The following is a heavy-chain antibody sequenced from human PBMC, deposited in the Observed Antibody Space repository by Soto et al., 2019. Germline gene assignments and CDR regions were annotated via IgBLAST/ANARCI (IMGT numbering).Heavy chain of an antibody. CDR2: TSNSGST. J-gene: IGHJ4*02. CDR1: GGSITSSGYY. V-gene: IGHV4-31*03. Sequence: QVQLQESGPGLVKPSQTLSLTCTVSGGSITSSGYYWSWIRQHPGEGLEWIGFTSNSGSTSYNPSLKSRVTISVDTSSNQFSLNLKSVTAADTAVHYCARGGGSTKVDYWGQGTLVTVSP. D-gene: IGHD2-2*01. CDR3: ARGGGSTKVDY.